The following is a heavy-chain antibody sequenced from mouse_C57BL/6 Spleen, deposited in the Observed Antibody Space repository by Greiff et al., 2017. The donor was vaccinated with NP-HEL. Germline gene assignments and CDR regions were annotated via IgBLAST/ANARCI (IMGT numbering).Heavy chain of an antibody. V-gene: IGHV5-16*01. CDR1: GFTFSDYY. Sequence: EVMLVESEGGLVQPGSSMKLSCTASGFTFSDYYMAWVRQVPEKGLEWVANINYDGSSTYYLDSLKSRFIISRDNAKNILYLQMSSLKSEDTATYYCARDKGALAMDYWGQGTSVTVSS. J-gene: IGHJ4*01. CDR2: INYDGSST. CDR3: ARDKGALAMDY.